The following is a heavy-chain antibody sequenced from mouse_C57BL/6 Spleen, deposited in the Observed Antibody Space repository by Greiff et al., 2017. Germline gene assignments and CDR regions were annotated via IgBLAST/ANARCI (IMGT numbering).Heavy chain of an antibody. CDR2: ISSGSSTI. V-gene: IGHV5-17*01. Sequence: EVKLQESGGGLVKPGGSLKLSCAASGFTFSDYGMHWVRQAPEKGLEWVAYISSGSSTIYYADTVKGRFTISSDNAKNTLFLQMTSLRSEDTAMYYCARDRGYFDYWGQGTTLTVSS. J-gene: IGHJ2*01. CDR1: GFTFSDYG. CDR3: ARDRGYFDY.